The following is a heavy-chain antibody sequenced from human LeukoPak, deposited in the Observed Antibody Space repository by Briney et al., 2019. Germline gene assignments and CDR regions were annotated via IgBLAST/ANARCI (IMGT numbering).Heavy chain of an antibody. V-gene: IGHV3-48*04. D-gene: IGHD3-3*01. Sequence: GGSLKLSCAASRFTFSSSTMNWVRQASGKGLEWVSYITSSGVSTIYYADSVKGRFTISRDNAKNSLYLQMNSLRAEDTAVYYCAKEYYDFWSGYPHDYWGQGTLVTVSS. J-gene: IGHJ4*02. CDR1: RFTFSSST. CDR2: ITSSGVSTI. CDR3: AKEYYDFWSGYPHDY.